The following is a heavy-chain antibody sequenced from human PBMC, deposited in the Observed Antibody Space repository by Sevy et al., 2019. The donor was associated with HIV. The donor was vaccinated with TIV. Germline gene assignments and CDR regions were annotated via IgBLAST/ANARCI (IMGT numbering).Heavy chain of an antibody. Sequence: GGSLRLPCAASGFTFSNFGMSWVRQAPGKGLEWVSTISGSGGTTYYADSVKGRFTISRDNSKKTLYLQMNSLRAEDTALYYCAKGDTSTRYYYYGMDVWGQWTAVTVSS. D-gene: IGHD2-2*01. CDR2: ISGSGGTT. CDR1: GFTFSNFG. J-gene: IGHJ6*02. CDR3: AKGDTSTRYYYYGMDV. V-gene: IGHV3-23*01.